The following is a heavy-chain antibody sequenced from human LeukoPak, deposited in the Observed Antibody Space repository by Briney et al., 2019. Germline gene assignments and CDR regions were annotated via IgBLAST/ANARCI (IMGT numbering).Heavy chain of an antibody. CDR3: AKVGGRTRLWHFDY. D-gene: IGHD3-3*01. J-gene: IGHJ4*02. Sequence: GGSLRLSCAASGFTFSSYAMSWVRQAPGKGLEWVSAISGSGGSTYYADSVKGRFTISRDNSKNTLYLQMNSLGAEDTAVYYCAKVGGRTRLWHFDYWGQGTLVTVSS. V-gene: IGHV3-23*01. CDR1: GFTFSSYA. CDR2: ISGSGGST.